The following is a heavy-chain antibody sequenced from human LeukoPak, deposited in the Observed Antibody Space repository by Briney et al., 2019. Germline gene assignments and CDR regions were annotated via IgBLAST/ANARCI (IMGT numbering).Heavy chain of an antibody. CDR1: GLTFSSYS. CDR3: ARVYGQLVLSAFDI. Sequence: GGSLRLSCAASGLTFSSYSMNWVRQAPGKGLEWVSSISSSSSYIYYADSVKGRFTISRDNAKNSLYLQMNSLRAEDTAVYYCARVYGQLVLSAFDIWGQGTMVTVSS. V-gene: IGHV3-21*01. CDR2: ISSSSSYI. D-gene: IGHD6-13*01. J-gene: IGHJ3*02.